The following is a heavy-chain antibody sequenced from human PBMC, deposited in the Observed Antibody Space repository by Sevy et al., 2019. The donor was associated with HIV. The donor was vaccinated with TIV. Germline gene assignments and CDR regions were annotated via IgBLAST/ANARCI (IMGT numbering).Heavy chain of an antibody. J-gene: IGHJ6*02. D-gene: IGHD2-2*01. CDR1: GGTFSKYA. V-gene: IGHV1-69*13. CDR2: IIPIFGTA. CDR3: ARDRGFSSTSEYGRHV. Sequence: ASVKVSCKASGGTFSKYAITWVRQAPGQGLEWMGGIIPIFGTANYAQKLQGRVTITADESTSTAYMELSSLGSEDTAVYYCARDRGFSSTSEYGRHVGGQGTTVTVSS.